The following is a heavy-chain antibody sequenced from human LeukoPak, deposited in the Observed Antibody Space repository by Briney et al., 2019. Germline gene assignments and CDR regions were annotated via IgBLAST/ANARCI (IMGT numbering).Heavy chain of an antibody. Sequence: SETLSLTCTVSGGSINPYYWTWIRQPAGKGLEFMGRIHFGGTTNYNPSLMSRITLSVDTSKSQVSLKLSSVTAADTAVYYCARDSPDGYTSGHHFYYMDVWGNGTTVTVSS. D-gene: IGHD5-18*01. CDR2: IHFGGTT. CDR1: GGSINPYY. J-gene: IGHJ6*03. CDR3: ARDSPDGYTSGHHFYYMDV. V-gene: IGHV4-4*07.